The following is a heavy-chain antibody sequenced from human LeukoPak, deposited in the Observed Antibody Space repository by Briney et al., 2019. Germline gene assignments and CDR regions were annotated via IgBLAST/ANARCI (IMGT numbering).Heavy chain of an antibody. J-gene: IGHJ5*02. CDR2: IYHSGST. CDR1: GYSISSGYY. Sequence: SETLSLTCAVSGYSISSGYYWGWIRQSPGKGLEWIGSIYHSGSTYYNPSLKSRVTISVDTSKNQFSLKLSSVTAADTAVYYCARRYYSSTSCYNFDWFDPWGQGTLVTVSS. V-gene: IGHV4-38-2*01. CDR3: ARRYYSSTSCYNFDWFDP. D-gene: IGHD2-2*02.